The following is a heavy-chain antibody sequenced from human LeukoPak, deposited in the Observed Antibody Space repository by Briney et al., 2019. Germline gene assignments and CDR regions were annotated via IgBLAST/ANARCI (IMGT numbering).Heavy chain of an antibody. Sequence: GASVKVSCKASGYTFTGYYMHWVRQAPGQGLEWMGWINPNSGGTNYAQKFQGWVTMTRDTSISTAYMELSRLRSDDTAVYYCARDSSIAVAELGYWGQGTLVTVSS. J-gene: IGHJ4*02. CDR1: GYTFTGYY. CDR2: INPNSGGT. CDR3: ARDSSIAVAELGY. V-gene: IGHV1-2*04. D-gene: IGHD6-19*01.